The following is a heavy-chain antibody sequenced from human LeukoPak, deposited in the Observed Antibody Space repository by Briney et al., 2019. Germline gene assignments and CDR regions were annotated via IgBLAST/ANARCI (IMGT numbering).Heavy chain of an antibody. CDR3: AKATGMGAFDI. CDR1: GFTFDDFA. J-gene: IGHJ3*02. V-gene: IGHV3-9*01. D-gene: IGHD3-10*01. Sequence: GRSLRLSCAASGFTFDDFAMQWVRQAPGKGLEWVSGISSKSGSIGYADSVKGRFAISRDNAKNSLYLQMNSLRAEDTALYYCAKATGMGAFDIWGQGTMVTVSS. CDR2: ISSKSGSI.